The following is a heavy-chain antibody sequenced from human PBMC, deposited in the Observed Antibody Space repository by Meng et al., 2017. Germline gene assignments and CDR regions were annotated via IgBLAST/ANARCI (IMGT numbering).Heavy chain of an antibody. Sequence: QVQLVEAGGGVVQPGGSLRLSCAVSGFTFSSYAMHWVRQAPGKGLEWVAVISYDGSNKYYAGSVKGRFNISRDNSKNTLYLQMNSLRAEDTAVYYCAHFDYWGQGTLVTVFS. CDR3: AHFDY. CDR1: GFTFSSYA. J-gene: IGHJ4*02. CDR2: ISYDGSNK. V-gene: IGHV3-30*01.